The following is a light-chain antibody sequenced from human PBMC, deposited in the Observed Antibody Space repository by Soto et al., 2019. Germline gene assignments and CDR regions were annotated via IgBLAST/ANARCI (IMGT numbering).Light chain of an antibody. CDR3: QQQSNWPRT. CDR1: QSVGNN. J-gene: IGKJ1*01. CDR2: GAS. V-gene: IGKV3-15*01. Sequence: ELLLTPSPATLSLSKREIASLSCRASQSVGNNLAWYQQKPGQAPRLLIHGASTRATGIPARFSGSGSGTEFTLTISSLQSEDFAVYYCQQQSNWPRTFCQVTKV.